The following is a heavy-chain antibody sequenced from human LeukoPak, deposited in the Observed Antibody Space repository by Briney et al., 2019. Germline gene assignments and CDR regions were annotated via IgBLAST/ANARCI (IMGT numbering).Heavy chain of an antibody. D-gene: IGHD3-16*02. CDR1: GFTFSNYA. CDR3: AKVVFGGIVGRDYFDY. Sequence: GGSLRLSCAASGFTFSNYAMTWVRQAPGKGLELVSGISDSGGSTYYADSVKGRFTIFRDNSKNTLYLQMNSLRAEDTAIYYCAKVVFGGIVGRDYFDYWGQGTLVTVSS. CDR2: ISDSGGST. V-gene: IGHV3-23*01. J-gene: IGHJ4*02.